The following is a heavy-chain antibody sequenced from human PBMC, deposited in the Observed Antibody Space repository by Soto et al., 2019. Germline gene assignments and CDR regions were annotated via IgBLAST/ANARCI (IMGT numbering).Heavy chain of an antibody. J-gene: IGHJ4*02. Sequence: GGSLRLSCAASGFTFSSYGMHWVRQAPGKGLEWVVVISYDGSNKYYADSVKGRFTISRDNSKNTLYLQMNSLRAEDTAVYYCAKDPARLTLGSPGFWGQGTLVTVSS. CDR1: GFTFSSYG. V-gene: IGHV3-30*18. D-gene: IGHD3-9*01. CDR2: ISYDGSNK. CDR3: AKDPARLTLGSPGF.